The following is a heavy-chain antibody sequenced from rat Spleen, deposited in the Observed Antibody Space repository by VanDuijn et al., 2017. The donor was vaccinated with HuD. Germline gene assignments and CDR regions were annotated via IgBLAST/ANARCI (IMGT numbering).Heavy chain of an antibody. CDR1: GFSLTSYS. J-gene: IGHJ2*01. V-gene: IGHV2-34*01. CDR2: MWYDGDT. Sequence: QVQLKESGPGLVQPSETLSLTCTVSGFSLTSYSVSWVRQPSGKGPEWMGRMWYDGDTAYNSALKSRLSISRDTSKNQVFLKMHSLQTEDTATYYCARENMYYGYNYFDYWGQGVMVTVSS. D-gene: IGHD1-9*01. CDR3: ARENMYYGYNYFDY.